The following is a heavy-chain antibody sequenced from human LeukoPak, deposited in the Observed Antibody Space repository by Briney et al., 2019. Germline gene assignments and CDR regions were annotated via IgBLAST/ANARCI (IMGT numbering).Heavy chain of an antibody. D-gene: IGHD6-13*01. CDR2: IIPIFGTA. CDR3: VAIGLYSSSWSHYFDY. J-gene: IGHJ4*02. Sequence: SVKVSCKASGGTFSSYAISWVRQAPGQGLEWMGGIIPIFGTAIYAQKFQGRVTMTEDTSTDTAYMELSSLRSEDTAVYYCVAIGLYSSSWSHYFDYWGQGTLVTVSS. CDR1: GGTFSSYA. V-gene: IGHV1-69*06.